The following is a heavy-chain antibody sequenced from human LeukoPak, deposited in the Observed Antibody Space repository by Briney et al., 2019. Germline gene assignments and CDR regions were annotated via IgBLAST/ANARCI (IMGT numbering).Heavy chain of an antibody. CDR3: ARNHYGHPLDY. V-gene: IGHV4-38-2*01. D-gene: IGHD4-17*01. J-gene: IGHJ4*02. CDR2: IYHSGST. Sequence: SETLSLTCAVSGYSISSGYYWGWIRQPPGRGLEWIGNIYHSGSTYYNPSLESRVTISVDTSKNQFSLKLTSVTAADTAVYYCARNHYGHPLDYWGQGTLVTVSS. CDR1: GYSISSGYY.